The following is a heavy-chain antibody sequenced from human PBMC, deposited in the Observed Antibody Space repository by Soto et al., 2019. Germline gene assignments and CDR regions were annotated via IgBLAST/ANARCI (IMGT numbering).Heavy chain of an antibody. V-gene: IGHV3-21*01. CDR2: ITSSSSYI. CDR3: VRARSTDSRPDY. D-gene: IGHD3-22*01. J-gene: IGHJ4*02. CDR1: GFTFSLYS. Sequence: GGSLRLSCAASGFTFSLYSMIWVRQAPGKGLEWVASITSSSSYIYYEDSLKGRFTISRDNAKNSLFLQLDSLSAEDTAVYFCVRARSTDSRPDYWGQGTLVTVSS.